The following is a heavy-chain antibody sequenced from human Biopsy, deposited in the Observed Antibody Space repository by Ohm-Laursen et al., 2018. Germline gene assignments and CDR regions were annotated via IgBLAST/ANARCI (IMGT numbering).Heavy chain of an antibody. J-gene: IGHJ4*02. CDR1: GFTFSSHG. Sequence: SLRLSCAASGFTFSSHGMHWVRQAPGKGLEWVAVIWFDETNKHYADSVKGRFTISRDNSKNMLYLQMNTLRDADTAVYYCARDPRDTALGIFDYWGLGTLVTVSS. CDR2: IWFDETNK. D-gene: IGHD5-18*01. CDR3: ARDPRDTALGIFDY. V-gene: IGHV3-33*08.